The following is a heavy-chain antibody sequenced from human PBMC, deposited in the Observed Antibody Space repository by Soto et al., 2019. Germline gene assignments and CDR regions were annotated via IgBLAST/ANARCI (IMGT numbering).Heavy chain of an antibody. Sequence: ASVKVSCKASGYTFTGYYMHWVRQAPGQGLEWMGWINPNSGGTNYAQKFQGRVTMTRDTSISTAYVELSRLRSDDTAVYYCARYPIVVVPAAENNWFDPWGQGTLVTVSS. D-gene: IGHD2-2*01. CDR2: INPNSGGT. CDR3: ARYPIVVVPAAENNWFDP. CDR1: GYTFTGYY. V-gene: IGHV1-2*02. J-gene: IGHJ5*02.